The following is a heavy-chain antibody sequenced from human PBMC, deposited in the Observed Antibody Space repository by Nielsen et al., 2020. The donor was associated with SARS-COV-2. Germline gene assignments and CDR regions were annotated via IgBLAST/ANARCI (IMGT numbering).Heavy chain of an antibody. Sequence: ASVKVSCKASGYTFTSYYMHWVRQAPGQGLEWMGIINPSGGSTSYAQKFQGRVTMTRDTSTSTVYMELSSLRSEDTAVYYCAKDIGIAVAGRPRWGWYFDLWGRGTLVTVSS. CDR3: AKDIGIAVAGRPRWGWYFDL. CDR2: INPSGGST. J-gene: IGHJ2*01. D-gene: IGHD6-19*01. CDR1: GYTFTSYY. V-gene: IGHV1-46*01.